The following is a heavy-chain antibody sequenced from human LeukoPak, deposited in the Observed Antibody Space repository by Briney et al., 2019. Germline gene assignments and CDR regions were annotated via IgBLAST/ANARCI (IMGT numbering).Heavy chain of an antibody. CDR3: ASRIAVAGTTGGFDY. CDR2: IYYSGST. V-gene: IGHV4-59*01. D-gene: IGHD6-19*01. J-gene: IGHJ4*02. Sequence: SETLSLTCTVSGGSLSSYYWSWIRQPPGKGLEWIGYIYYSGSTNYNPSLKSRVTISVDTSKNQFSLKLSSVTAADTAVYYSASRIAVAGTTGGFDYSGQGTLVTVSS. CDR1: GGSLSSYY.